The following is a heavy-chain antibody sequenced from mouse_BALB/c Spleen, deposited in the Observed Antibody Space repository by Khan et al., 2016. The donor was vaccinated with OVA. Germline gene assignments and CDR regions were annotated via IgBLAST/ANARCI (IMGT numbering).Heavy chain of an antibody. V-gene: IGHV5-4*02. Sequence: EVELVESGGGLVKPGGSLKLSCEASGFTFSDYYMYWVRQTPEKRLEWVATISDGGSYTYYPDSVEGRFTISRDDVKSNLYLRMSSLKSEDTAMYYCTGGYYGDPVAYWGQGTLVTVSA. J-gene: IGHJ3*01. CDR1: GFTFSDYY. D-gene: IGHD2-13*01. CDR2: ISDGGSYT. CDR3: TGGYYGDPVAY.